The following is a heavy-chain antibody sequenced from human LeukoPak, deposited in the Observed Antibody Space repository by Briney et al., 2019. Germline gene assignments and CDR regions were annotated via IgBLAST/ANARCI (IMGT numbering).Heavy chain of an antibody. J-gene: IGHJ4*02. D-gene: IGHD6-13*01. Sequence: PGGSLRLSCVASGFTFSSYEMNWVRQAPGKGLEWVSYISSSGSTIYYADSVKGRFTISRDNAKNSLYLQMNSLRAEDTAVYYCARDSGYSSSWAPFDYWGQGTLVTVSS. CDR1: GFTFSSYE. CDR3: ARDSGYSSSWAPFDY. CDR2: ISSSGSTI. V-gene: IGHV3-48*03.